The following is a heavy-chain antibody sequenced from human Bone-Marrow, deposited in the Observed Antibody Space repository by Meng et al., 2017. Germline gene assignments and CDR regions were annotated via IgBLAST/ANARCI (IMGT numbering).Heavy chain of an antibody. V-gene: IGHV2-5*02. J-gene: IGHJ4*01. CDR2: IVWDDDK. CDR1: GFSLRTGGVG. Sequence: SGPTLVKPTQTLTLTCTFSGFSLRTGGVGVGWIRQPPGKALGWLGFIVWDDDKNYSPALKSRLTLTKDTSKNQVVLTMTNMDPVDTATYYGVHRLSGSYIDYWGQGILVTVSS. CDR3: VHRLSGSYIDY. D-gene: IGHD1-26*01.